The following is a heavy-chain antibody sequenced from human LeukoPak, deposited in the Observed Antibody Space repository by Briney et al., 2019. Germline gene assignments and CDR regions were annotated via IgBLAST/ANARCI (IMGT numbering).Heavy chain of an antibody. CDR3: ARDFGAVAPNWFDP. CDR1: GFTFSSYG. CDR2: IYSGGST. D-gene: IGHD6-19*01. Sequence: PGGSLRLSCAASGFTFSSYGMSWVRQAPGKGLEWVSVIYSGGSTYYADSVKGRFTISRDNSKNTLYLQMNSLRAEDTAVYYCARDFGAVAPNWFDPWGQGTLVTVSS. J-gene: IGHJ5*02. V-gene: IGHV3-66*01.